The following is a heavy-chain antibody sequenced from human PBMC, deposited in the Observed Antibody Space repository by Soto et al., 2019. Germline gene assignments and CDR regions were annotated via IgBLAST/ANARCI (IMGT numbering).Heavy chain of an antibody. CDR1: GGTFSSYA. D-gene: IGHD3-3*01. CDR2: IIPIFGTA. J-gene: IGHJ6*02. CDR3: ASGINYDFWSGYSGYYYGMDV. V-gene: IGHV1-69*13. Sequence: GASVKVSCKASGGTFSSYAISWVRQAPGQGLEWMGGIIPIFGTANYAQKFQGRVTITADESTSTAYMELSSLRSEDTAVYYCASGINYDFWSGYSGYYYGMDVWGQGTTVTVSS.